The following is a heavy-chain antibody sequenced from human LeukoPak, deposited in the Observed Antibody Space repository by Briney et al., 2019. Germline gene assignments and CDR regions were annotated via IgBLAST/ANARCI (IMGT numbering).Heavy chain of an antibody. J-gene: IGHJ4*02. CDR3: ARGGPAVEGLDFFDF. CDR1: GYTFTGFF. CDR2: IIPNSGAT. V-gene: IGHV1-2*02. D-gene: IGHD3-16*01. Sequence: ASVKVSCKASGYTFTGFFMHWVRQAPGQGLEWMGWIIPNSGATNYAQKLQGRVTMSRDTSINTAYMELSRLRSDDTAFYYCARGGPAVEGLDFFDFWGQGTLVTVSS.